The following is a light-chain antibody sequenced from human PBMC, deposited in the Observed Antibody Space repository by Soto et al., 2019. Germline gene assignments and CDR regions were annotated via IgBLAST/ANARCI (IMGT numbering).Light chain of an antibody. CDR2: AAS. V-gene: IGKV1-39*01. CDR3: QQSYSALLT. Sequence: DIQMTQSPSSLSASVGDRVTITCRASQSISSYLNWYQQKPGKAPKLLIYAASSLQSGVPSRFSGSGSGTDFTLTISSLQREDFATYHCQQSYSALLTFGQGTKVDI. CDR1: QSISSY. J-gene: IGKJ1*01.